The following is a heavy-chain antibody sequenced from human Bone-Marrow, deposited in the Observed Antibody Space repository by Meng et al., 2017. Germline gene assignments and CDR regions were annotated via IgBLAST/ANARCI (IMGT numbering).Heavy chain of an antibody. V-gene: IGHV3-48*03. CDR1: GFTFSSYE. CDR2: ISSSGSVI. D-gene: IGHD5-12*01. Sequence: GESLKISCAASGFTFSSYEMNWVRQTPGMGLEWVSHISSSGSVIYYADSVKGRFTISRDNTNNSLYLQMNSLRAEDTALYYCARGRTLGVATTIHYWGQGTLVTVSS. CDR3: ARGRTLGVATTIHY. J-gene: IGHJ4*02.